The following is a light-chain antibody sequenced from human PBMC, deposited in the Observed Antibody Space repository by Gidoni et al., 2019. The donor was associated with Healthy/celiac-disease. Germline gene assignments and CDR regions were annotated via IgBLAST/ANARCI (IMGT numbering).Light chain of an antibody. CDR2: AAS. CDR1: QSISNY. J-gene: IGKJ4*01. V-gene: IGKV1-39*01. Sequence: DISMTHSPSSLSASVGDRVTITCRASQSISNYLPWYQQKPGKAPKLLIYAASSLQSGVPPRFSGSGSGTDFTLTISSLQPEDFATYYCQQSYSTPPAFGGXTKVEIK. CDR3: QQSYSTPPA.